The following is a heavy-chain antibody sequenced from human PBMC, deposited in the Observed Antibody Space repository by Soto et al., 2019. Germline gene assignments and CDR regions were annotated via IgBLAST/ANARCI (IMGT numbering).Heavy chain of an antibody. J-gene: IGHJ6*02. CDR3: AADYYDSKGYYYGMDV. CDR2: IVVGSGNT. V-gene: IGHV1-58*02. D-gene: IGHD3-22*01. Sequence: QMQLVQSGPEVKKPGTSVKVSCKASGFTFTSFAMQWVRQARGQRLEWIGWIVVGSGNTNYAQKFQERVTITRDMSTSTAYMELSSLRSEDTAVYYCAADYYDSKGYYYGMDVWGQGTTVTVSS. CDR1: GFTFTSFA.